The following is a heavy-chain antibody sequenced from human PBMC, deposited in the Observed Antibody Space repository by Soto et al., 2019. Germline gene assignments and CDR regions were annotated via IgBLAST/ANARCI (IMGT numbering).Heavy chain of an antibody. J-gene: IGHJ5*01. Sequence: GGSLRLSCAASGFTFSNYAMSWVRQAPGKELEWVSSISSSGGSTDYADSVKGRFTTSRDNSQNTLNLQMNSLRAEDTAIYFCAKDHTEISNDSWGQGLLVTVSS. CDR3: AKDHTEISNDS. CDR1: GFTFSNYA. V-gene: IGHV3-23*01. CDR2: ISSSGGST.